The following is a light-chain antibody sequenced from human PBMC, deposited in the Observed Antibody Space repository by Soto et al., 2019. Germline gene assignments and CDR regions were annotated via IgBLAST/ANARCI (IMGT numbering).Light chain of an antibody. CDR1: SSDLGVYNY. V-gene: IGLV2-14*01. J-gene: IGLJ1*01. CDR3: DCFSDGSLYV. Sequence: QSALTQPASVSGSLGQSITISGAGISSDLGVYNYVSWYQQHPGKAPRLLIYDVTNRPSGVSHRFSGSKSGNTASLTTSGGRADDEADYYCDCFSDGSLYVFGTGTKLTVL. CDR2: DVT.